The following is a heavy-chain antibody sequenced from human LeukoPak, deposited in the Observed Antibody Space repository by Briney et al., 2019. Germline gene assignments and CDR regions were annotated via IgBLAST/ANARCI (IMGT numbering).Heavy chain of an antibody. J-gene: IGHJ6*03. CDR1: GDSLSNGTYY. Sequence: SETLSLTCTVSGDSLSNGTYYWSWIRQPAGRGLEWIGRIDASGNPNYNPSLRSRLTMSVDTSKNQFSLNLRFVTAADTAVFYCARGFEYSTSSRLGYYYFYMDVWGIGTTVTVSS. CDR2: IDASGNP. D-gene: IGHD6-6*01. V-gene: IGHV4-61*02. CDR3: ARGFEYSTSSRLGYYYFYMDV.